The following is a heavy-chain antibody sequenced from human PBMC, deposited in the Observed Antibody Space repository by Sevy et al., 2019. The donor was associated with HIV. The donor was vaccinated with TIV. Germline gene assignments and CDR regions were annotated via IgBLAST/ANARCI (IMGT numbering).Heavy chain of an antibody. D-gene: IGHD2-15*01. CDR2: LDPGNGEI. V-gene: IGHV1-24*01. CDR3: ATVGLGYYSGSSYYQGDCFDP. CDR1: GYSLRKLS. Sequence: ASVKFSCKVFGYSLRKLSMHWVRQAPGKGLEWMGSLDPGNGEITYAQTLQGRVTMTEDTSTDTAYMELSSLTSEDTATYYCATVGLGYYSGSSYYQGDCFDPWGQGTLVTVSS. J-gene: IGHJ5*02.